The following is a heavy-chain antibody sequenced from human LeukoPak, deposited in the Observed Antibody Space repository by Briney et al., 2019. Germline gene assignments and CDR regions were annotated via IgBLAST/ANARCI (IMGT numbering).Heavy chain of an antibody. CDR2: ISAYNGNT. V-gene: IGHV1-18*01. J-gene: IGHJ2*01. Sequence: AAVTVSCKASGYTFTSYGISWVRQAPGQGREWMGWISAYNGNTNYGQKLQGRVTMTTDTSTSTAYMELRSLRCDDTAVYYCARDGGSYGYWYFDLWGRGTLVTVSS. CDR3: ARDGGSYGYWYFDL. CDR1: GYTFTSYG. D-gene: IGHD1-26*01.